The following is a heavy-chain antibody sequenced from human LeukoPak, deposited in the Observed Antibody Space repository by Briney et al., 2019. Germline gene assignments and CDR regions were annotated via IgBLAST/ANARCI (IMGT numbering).Heavy chain of an antibody. CDR1: GGTFSSYA. CDR2: IIPIFGTA. D-gene: IGHD4-17*01. CDR3: ARGAPAYGDYADYCYYYMDV. J-gene: IGHJ6*03. V-gene: IGHV1-69*06. Sequence: SVKVSCKASGGTFSSYAISWVRQAPGQGLEWMGGIIPIFGTANYAQKFQGRVTITADKSTSTAYMELSSLRSEDTAVYYCARGAPAYGDYADYCYYYMDVWGKGTTVTVSS.